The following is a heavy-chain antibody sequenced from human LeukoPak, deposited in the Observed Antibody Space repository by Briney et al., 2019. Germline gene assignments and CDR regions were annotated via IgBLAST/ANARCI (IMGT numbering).Heavy chain of an antibody. D-gene: IGHD6-19*01. Sequence: GASVKVSCKASGYTFTSYYMHWVRQAPGQGLEWMGIINPSGGSTSYAQKFQGRVTMTRDTSTSTVYMELSSLRSGDTAVYYCARHHGGYSSGSWFDPWGQGTLVTVSS. CDR1: GYTFTSYY. CDR3: ARHHGGYSSGSWFDP. V-gene: IGHV1-46*01. CDR2: INPSGGST. J-gene: IGHJ5*02.